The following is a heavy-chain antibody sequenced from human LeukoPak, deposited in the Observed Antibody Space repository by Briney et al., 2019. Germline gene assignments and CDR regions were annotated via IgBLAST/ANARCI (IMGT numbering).Heavy chain of an antibody. CDR3: ARDTVLLWFGGSDY. CDR1: GFTFSSYW. D-gene: IGHD3-10*01. J-gene: IGHJ4*02. CDR2: IKQDGSEK. V-gene: IGHV3-7*01. Sequence: GGSLRLSCAASGFTFSSYWMSWVRQAPGKGLEWVANIKQDGSEKYYVDSVKGRFTISRDNAKNSLYLQMNSLRAEDTAVYYCARDTVLLWFGGSDYWGQGTLVTVSS.